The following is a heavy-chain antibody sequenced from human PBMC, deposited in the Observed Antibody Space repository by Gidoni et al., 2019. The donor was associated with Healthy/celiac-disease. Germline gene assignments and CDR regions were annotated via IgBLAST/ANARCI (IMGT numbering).Heavy chain of an antibody. V-gene: IGHV4-4*03. Sequence: QVQLQESGPGLVKPPGTRSLTCAVSGGPISSSNWWSGVRQPPGKGLEWIGEIYHSGSTNYNPSLKSRVTISVDKSKNQFSLKLSSVTAADTAVYYCAGATSGSRDFDYWGQGTLVTVSS. CDR1: GGPISSSNW. CDR2: IYHSGST. D-gene: IGHD6-13*01. CDR3: AGATSGSRDFDY. J-gene: IGHJ4*02.